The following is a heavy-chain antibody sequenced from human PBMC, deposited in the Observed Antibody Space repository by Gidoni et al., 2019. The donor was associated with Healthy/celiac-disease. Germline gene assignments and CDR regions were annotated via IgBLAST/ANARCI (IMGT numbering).Heavy chain of an antibody. CDR3: ARDGGSGWYGDY. Sequence: QGQRVESGGGVVQPGRSLRLSCAASGVTFSSYAMPWFRQAPGKGLEVVAVISYDGSNKYYADSVKGRFTISRDNSKNTLYLQMNSLRAEDTAVYYCARDGGSGWYGDYWGQGTLVTVSS. D-gene: IGHD6-19*01. J-gene: IGHJ4*02. CDR1: GVTFSSYA. CDR2: ISYDGSNK. V-gene: IGHV3-30-3*01.